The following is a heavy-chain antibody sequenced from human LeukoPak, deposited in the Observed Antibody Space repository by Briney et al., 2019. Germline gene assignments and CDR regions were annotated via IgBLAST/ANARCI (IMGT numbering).Heavy chain of an antibody. Sequence: SETLSLACTVSGGSISSYYWSWIRHPPGKGLEWIGYIYYSGSINYNPSLKSRVTISVDTSKNQFSLKLSSVTAADTAVYYCARSEPAAMNYYYYYMDVWGKGTTVTVSS. V-gene: IGHV4-59*01. CDR2: IYYSGSI. J-gene: IGHJ6*03. CDR3: ARSEPAAMNYYYYYMDV. CDR1: GGSISSYY. D-gene: IGHD2-2*01.